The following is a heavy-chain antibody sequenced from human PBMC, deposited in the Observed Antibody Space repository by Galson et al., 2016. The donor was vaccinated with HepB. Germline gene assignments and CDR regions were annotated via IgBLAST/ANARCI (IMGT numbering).Heavy chain of an antibody. CDR2: IYPGASDK. D-gene: IGHD2-15*01. J-gene: IGHJ4*02. CDR3: ARPYCSGGRCYLDY. Sequence: QSGAEVKKPGESLKISCTGSGYSFTSYWIGWVRQMPGKGLEWMGIIYPGASDKRYSPSFQGQVTISADKSIGTAHLQWSSLKASDSGMYYCARPYCSGGRCYLDYWGQGTLVTVSS. CDR1: GYSFTSYW. V-gene: IGHV5-51*01.